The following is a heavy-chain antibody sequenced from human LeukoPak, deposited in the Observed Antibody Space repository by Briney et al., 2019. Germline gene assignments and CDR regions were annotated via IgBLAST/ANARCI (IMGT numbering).Heavy chain of an antibody. CDR3: ARGPPYAPGVLDV. Sequence: SETLSLTCAVYGGSFSGYYWSWIRQPAGKGLEWIGRIYNSGTTNYNPSLKSRVTILVDTSKNLFSLKLPSVTAVDTAVYFCARGPPYAPGVLDVWGKGTTVTISS. D-gene: IGHD7-27*01. V-gene: IGHV4-59*10. J-gene: IGHJ6*04. CDR1: GGSFSGYY. CDR2: IYNSGTT.